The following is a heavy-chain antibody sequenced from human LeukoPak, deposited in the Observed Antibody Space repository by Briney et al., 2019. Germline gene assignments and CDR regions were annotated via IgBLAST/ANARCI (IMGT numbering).Heavy chain of an antibody. CDR1: GGSISSYY. V-gene: IGHV4-4*07. D-gene: IGHD6-13*01. CDR2: IYTSGST. CDR3: AREVKGYSSSWLDY. J-gene: IGHJ4*02. Sequence: SETLSLTCTVSGGSISSYYWSWIRQPARKGLGWIGRIYTSGSTNYDPSLKSRVTMSVDTSKSQFSLKLSSVTAADTAVYYCAREVKGYSSSWLDYWGQGTLVTVSS.